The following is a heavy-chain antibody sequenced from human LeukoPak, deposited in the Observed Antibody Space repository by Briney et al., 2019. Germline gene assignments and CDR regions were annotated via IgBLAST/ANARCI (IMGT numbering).Heavy chain of an antibody. Sequence: SETLSLTCTVSGGSISSYYWSWIRQPPGKGLEWIGYIYYSGSTNYNPSLKSRVTMSVDTSKNQFSLKLSSVTAADTAVYYCARVRGSSDYWGQGTLVTVSS. CDR3: ARVRGSSDY. J-gene: IGHJ4*02. D-gene: IGHD1-26*01. V-gene: IGHV4-59*01. CDR1: GGSISSYY. CDR2: IYYSGST.